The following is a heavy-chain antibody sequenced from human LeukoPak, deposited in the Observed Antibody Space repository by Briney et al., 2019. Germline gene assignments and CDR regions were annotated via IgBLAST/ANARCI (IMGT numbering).Heavy chain of an antibody. CDR2: INHGGST. J-gene: IGHJ4*02. V-gene: IGHV4-34*01. D-gene: IGHD4-17*01. Sequence: SETLSLTCAVYGGSFSGYYWSWIRQPPGKGLEWIGEINHGGSTNYNPSLKSRVTISVDTSKNQFSLKLSSVTAADTAVYYCASYGHLVDYWGQGTLVTVSS. CDR1: GGSFSGYY. CDR3: ASYGHLVDY.